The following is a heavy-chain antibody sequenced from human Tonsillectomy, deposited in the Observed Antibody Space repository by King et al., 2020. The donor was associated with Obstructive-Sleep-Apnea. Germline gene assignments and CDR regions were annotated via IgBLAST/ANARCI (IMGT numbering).Heavy chain of an antibody. J-gene: IGHJ4*02. CDR1: GGSFSGYY. V-gene: IGHV4-34*01. D-gene: IGHD4-17*01. CDR3: ARGTLRWVTTVTTYFSDYFDY. Sequence: VQLQQWGAGLLKPSETLSLTCAVYGGSFSGYYWSWIRQPPGKGLEWIGEINHSGSTNYNPSLKSRVTISVDTSKNQFSLKLSSVTAADTAVYYCARGTLRWVTTVTTYFSDYFDYWGQGTLVTVSS. CDR2: INHSGST.